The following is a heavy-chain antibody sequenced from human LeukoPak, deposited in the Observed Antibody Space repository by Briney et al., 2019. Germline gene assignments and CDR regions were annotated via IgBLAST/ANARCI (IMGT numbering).Heavy chain of an antibody. V-gene: IGHV4-34*01. Sequence: SETLSLTCAVYGGSFSGYYWSWIRQPPGKGLEWIGEINHSGSTNYNPSLKSRVTISVDTSKNQFSLKLSSVTAADTAVYYCARAPPYSGSYGYWGQGTLVTVSS. CDR3: ARAPPYSGSYGY. CDR1: GGSFSGYY. J-gene: IGHJ4*02. D-gene: IGHD1-26*01. CDR2: INHSGST.